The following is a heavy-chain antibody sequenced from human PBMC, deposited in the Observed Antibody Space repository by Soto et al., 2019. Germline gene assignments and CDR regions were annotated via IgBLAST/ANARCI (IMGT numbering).Heavy chain of an antibody. J-gene: IGHJ4*01. D-gene: IGHD2-15*01. CDR2: INPNSGAT. CDR1: GYTFAAYY. CDR3: ARDEISGGGWYVIDV. Sequence: ASVKVSCKASGYTFAAYYLHWVRQAPGQGLEWMGWINPNSGATNYAQKYQGWVTMTSDTSISTAYMELNRLRADDTAVYYCARDEISGGGWYVIDVWGQGTMVTVSS. V-gene: IGHV1-2*04.